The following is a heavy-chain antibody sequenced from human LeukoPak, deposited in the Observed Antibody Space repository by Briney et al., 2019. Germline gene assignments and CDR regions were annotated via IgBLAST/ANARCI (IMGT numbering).Heavy chain of an antibody. J-gene: IGHJ5*02. D-gene: IGHD4-23*01. CDR3: ARGASVVTPGGWFDP. Sequence: ASVKVSCKASGYTFTSYYMHWVRQAPGQGLEWMGIINPSGGSTSYAQKFQGRVTMTRDTSTSTVYMELRSLRSDDTAVYYCARGASVVTPGGWFDPWGQGTLVTVSS. CDR1: GYTFTSYY. CDR2: INPSGGST. V-gene: IGHV1-46*01.